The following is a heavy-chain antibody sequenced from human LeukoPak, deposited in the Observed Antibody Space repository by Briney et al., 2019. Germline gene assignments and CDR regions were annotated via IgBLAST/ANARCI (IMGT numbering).Heavy chain of an antibody. J-gene: IGHJ6*03. D-gene: IGHD2-2*01. Sequence: GGSLRLSCAASGFTFSSYEMNWVRQAPGKGLEWVSYISSSGSTIYYADSVKGRFTISRDNAKNSLYLQMDSLRAEDTALYFCARGQGYCSSSQCSPGYYMDVWGKGTTVTVFS. CDR1: GFTFSSYE. V-gene: IGHV3-48*03. CDR3: ARGQGYCSSSQCSPGYYMDV. CDR2: ISSSGSTI.